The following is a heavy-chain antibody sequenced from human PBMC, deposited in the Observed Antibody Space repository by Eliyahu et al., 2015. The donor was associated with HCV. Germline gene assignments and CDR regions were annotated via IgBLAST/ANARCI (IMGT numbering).Heavy chain of an antibody. Sequence: VRQAPGKGLEWVANIKPDGSDKYYVDSVRGRFTISRDNAKNSLYLQMNSLRAEDTAVYYCAGLDSPMVGPRGLDVWGQGTTVTVSS. CDR3: AGLDSPMVGPRGLDV. CDR2: IKPDGSDK. V-gene: IGHV3-7*01. D-gene: IGHD5-18*01. J-gene: IGHJ6*02.